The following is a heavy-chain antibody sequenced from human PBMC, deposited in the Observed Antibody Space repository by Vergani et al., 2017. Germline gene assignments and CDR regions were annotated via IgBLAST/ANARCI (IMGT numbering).Heavy chain of an antibody. CDR3: ARGLLWDIVATTFDY. D-gene: IGHD5-12*01. V-gene: IGHV1-46*01. CDR1: GYTFTSYY. Sequence: QVQLVQSGAEVKKPGASVKVSCKASGYTFTSYYMHWVRQAPGQGREWMGIINPSGGSTSYAQKFQGRVTMTRDTSTSTVYMELSSLRSEDSAVYYCARGLLWDIVATTFDYWSQGTLVTVSS. J-gene: IGHJ4*02. CDR2: INPSGGST.